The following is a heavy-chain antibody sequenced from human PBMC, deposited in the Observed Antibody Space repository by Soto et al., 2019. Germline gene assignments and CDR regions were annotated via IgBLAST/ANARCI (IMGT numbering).Heavy chain of an antibody. CDR2: IYPGDSDT. J-gene: IGHJ6*02. CDR3: ARLSFADTVFGVGIMTYGMYV. D-gene: IGHD3-3*01. CDR1: GYSFTSYW. V-gene: IGHV5-51*01. Sequence: GESLKISCKGSGYSFTSYWIGWVRQMPGKGLAWMGIIYPGDSDTRYSPSFQGQVTISADKSISTAYLQWSSLKASDTAMYYCARLSFADTVFGVGIMTYGMYVWGQGTTVTV.